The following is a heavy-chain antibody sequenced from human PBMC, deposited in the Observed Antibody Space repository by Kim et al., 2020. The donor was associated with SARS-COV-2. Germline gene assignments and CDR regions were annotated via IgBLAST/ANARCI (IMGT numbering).Heavy chain of an antibody. CDR3: ARQRLWFSATDV. D-gene: IGHD3-10*01. Sequence: YYTPSLESRVTMSVDTPKNQFSLKLMSVTAADTAVYYCARQRLWFSATDVWGQGTTVTVSS. J-gene: IGHJ6*02. V-gene: IGHV4-39*01.